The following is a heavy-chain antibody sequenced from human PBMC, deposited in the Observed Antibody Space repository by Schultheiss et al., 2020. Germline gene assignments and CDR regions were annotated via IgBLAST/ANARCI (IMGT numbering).Heavy chain of an antibody. CDR2: ISWNSGSI. Sequence: GGSLRLSCAASGFTFDDYAMHWVRQAPGKGLEWVSGISWNSGSIGYADSVKGRFTISRDNAKNSLYLQMNSLRAEDTAVYYCAKGVVAATRGDAFDIWGQGTMVTVSS. D-gene: IGHD2-15*01. CDR1: GFTFDDYA. V-gene: IGHV3-9*01. J-gene: IGHJ3*02. CDR3: AKGVVAATRGDAFDI.